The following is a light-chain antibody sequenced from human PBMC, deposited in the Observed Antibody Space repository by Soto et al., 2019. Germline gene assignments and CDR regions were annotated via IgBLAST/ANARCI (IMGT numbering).Light chain of an antibody. V-gene: IGLV2-14*01. CDR1: NSGIGAYKY. Sequence: QSALTQPASVSGSPGQSITISCTGTNSGIGAYKYVSWYQQYPGKAPKLIIYEVINRPSGVSDRFSGSKSGNMASLTISGLQADDEADYYCSSYTSTSTLQGVFGGGTQLTVL. J-gene: IGLJ3*02. CDR2: EVI. CDR3: SSYTSTSTLQGV.